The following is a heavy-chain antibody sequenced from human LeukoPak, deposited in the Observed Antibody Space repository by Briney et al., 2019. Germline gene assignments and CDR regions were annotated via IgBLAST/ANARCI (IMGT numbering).Heavy chain of an antibody. CDR1: GFTFSSYW. V-gene: IGHV3-7*04. Sequence: GGSLRLSCAASGFTFSSYWMSWVRQAPGKGPEWVANIKQDGSEKYYVDSVKGRFTISRDNAKNSLYLQMNSLRAEDTAVYYCARAPPPYCGGDCYFGYFDYWGQGTLVTVSS. D-gene: IGHD2-21*02. CDR3: ARAPPPYCGGDCYFGYFDY. CDR2: IKQDGSEK. J-gene: IGHJ4*02.